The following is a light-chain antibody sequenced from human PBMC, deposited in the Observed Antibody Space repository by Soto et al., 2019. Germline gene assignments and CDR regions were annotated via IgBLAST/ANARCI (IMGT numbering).Light chain of an antibody. Sequence: EFVLTQSPGTLSLSPGERATLSCRASQTVRNNYLAWYQQKPGQAPRLLIYDASSRATGIPDRFSGGGSGTDFTLTISRLEPEDFAVYYCQQYNKWPHAFGQGTKVDIK. J-gene: IGKJ2*01. CDR2: DAS. V-gene: IGKV3-20*01. CDR3: QQYNKWPHA. CDR1: QTVRNNY.